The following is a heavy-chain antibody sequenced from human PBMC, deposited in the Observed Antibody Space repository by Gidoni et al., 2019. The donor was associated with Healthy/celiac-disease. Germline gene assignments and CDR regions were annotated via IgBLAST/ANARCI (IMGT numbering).Heavy chain of an antibody. Sequence: QVQLVESGGGVVQPGRSLRRYGAASGVTFSSYGMHWVRQAPGKGREWVSVISYDGSNKYYADSVKGRFPISRDNSKNTLYLQMNSLRAEDTAVYYCASTQVEWELDYFDYWGQGTLVTVSS. CDR2: ISYDGSNK. D-gene: IGHD1-26*01. V-gene: IGHV3-30*03. CDR1: GVTFSSYG. CDR3: ASTQVEWELDYFDY. J-gene: IGHJ4*02.